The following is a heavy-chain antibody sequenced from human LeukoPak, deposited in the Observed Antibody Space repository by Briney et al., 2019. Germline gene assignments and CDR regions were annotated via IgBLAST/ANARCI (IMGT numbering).Heavy chain of an antibody. CDR1: GYTFTSFG. CDR3: TRDLGVDTTMIFFDY. J-gene: IGHJ4*02. V-gene: IGHV1-18*01. CDR2: ISAYNGNR. D-gene: IGHD5-18*01. Sequence: ASVKVSCKGSGYTFTSFGISWVRQAPGQGLEWMGWISAYNGNRNYAQKLQGRVTMTTDTSTSTAYMEIRSLRSDDTAVYCCTRDLGVDTTMIFFDYWGQGSLVTVSS.